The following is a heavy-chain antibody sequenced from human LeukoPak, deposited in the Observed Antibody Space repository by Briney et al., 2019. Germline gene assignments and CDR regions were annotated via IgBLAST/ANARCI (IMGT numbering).Heavy chain of an antibody. Sequence: SETLSLTCAVYGGSFSGYYWSWIRQPPGKGLEWIGEINHSGSTNYNPSLKSRVTISEDTSKNQFSLKLSSVTAADTAVYYCARARRFSDYWGQGTLVTVSS. V-gene: IGHV4-34*01. CDR2: INHSGST. CDR3: ARARRFSDY. J-gene: IGHJ4*02. D-gene: IGHD3-10*01. CDR1: GGSFSGYY.